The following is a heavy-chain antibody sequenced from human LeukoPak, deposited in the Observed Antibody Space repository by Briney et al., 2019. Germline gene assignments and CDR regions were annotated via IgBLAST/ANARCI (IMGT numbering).Heavy chain of an antibody. CDR3: ARQLPRAATLDY. CDR1: EFTFFSYE. CDR2: IFADGRST. J-gene: IGHJ4*01. D-gene: IGHD6-25*01. Sequence: GSLTLSCAASEFTFFSYERQWVRQAPGKGLVWVGRIFADGRSTSYDDSVKGRFTISRDTAKNPFSLKMTSLTAADTAVYYCARQLPRAATLDYWAQGTLVTVSP. V-gene: IGHV3-74*01.